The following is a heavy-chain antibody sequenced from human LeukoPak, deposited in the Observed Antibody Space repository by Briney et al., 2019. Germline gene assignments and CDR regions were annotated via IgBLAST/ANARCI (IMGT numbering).Heavy chain of an antibody. J-gene: IGHJ6*03. CDR1: GYTFTGYY. V-gene: IGHV1-8*03. CDR2: MNPNSGNT. D-gene: IGHD6-13*01. Sequence: ASVKVSCKASGYTFTGYYMHWVRQAPGQGLEWMGWMNPNSGNTGYAQKFQGRVTITRNTSISTAYMELSSLRSEDTAVYYCARVGSLSSWSYYYYMDVWGKGTTVTVSS. CDR3: ARVGSLSSWSYYYYMDV.